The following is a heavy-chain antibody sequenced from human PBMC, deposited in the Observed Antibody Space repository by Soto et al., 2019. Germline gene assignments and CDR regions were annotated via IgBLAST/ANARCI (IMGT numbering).Heavy chain of an antibody. Sequence: QVQLVQSGAEVKKPGASVKVSCKASGYTFTSYGISWARQAPGQGLEWTGWISAYNGNTNYAQKFQCRVTMTTDTSTSTAYMERRRLRSDDTAVYYCARGGKYRTNGVCSFYGMAVWGQGTTVTVSS. V-gene: IGHV1-18*01. CDR3: ARGGKYRTNGVCSFYGMAV. CDR1: GYTFTSYG. D-gene: IGHD2-8*01. CDR2: ISAYNGNT. J-gene: IGHJ6*01.